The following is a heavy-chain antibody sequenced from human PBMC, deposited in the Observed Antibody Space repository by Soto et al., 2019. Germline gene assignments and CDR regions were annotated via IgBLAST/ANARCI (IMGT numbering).Heavy chain of an antibody. CDR1: GGTFSSYA. D-gene: IGHD2-15*01. CDR3: ARDLYCSGGSCYGQHRHYYYGMDV. CDR2: IIPIFGTA. Sequence: GASVKVSCKASGGTFSSYAISWVRQAPGQGLEWMGGIIPIFGTANYAQKFQGRVTITADESTSTAYMELSSLRSEDTAVYYCARDLYCSGGSCYGQHRHYYYGMDVWGQGTTVTVSS. J-gene: IGHJ6*02. V-gene: IGHV1-69*13.